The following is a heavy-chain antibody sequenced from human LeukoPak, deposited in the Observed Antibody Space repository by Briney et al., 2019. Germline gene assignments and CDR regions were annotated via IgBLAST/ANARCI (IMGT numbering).Heavy chain of an antibody. D-gene: IGHD2-2*01. J-gene: IGHJ4*02. CDR2: IKQDGSEK. CDR3: ARSPAPLTIVVVPAAGFDY. V-gene: IGHV3-7*01. Sequence: GGSLRLSCAASGFTFSSYWMSWVRQAPGKGLEWVANIKQDGSEKYYVDSMKGRFTISRDNAKNSLYLQMNSLRAEDTAVYYCARSPAPLTIVVVPAAGFDYWGQGTLVTVSS. CDR1: GFTFSSYW.